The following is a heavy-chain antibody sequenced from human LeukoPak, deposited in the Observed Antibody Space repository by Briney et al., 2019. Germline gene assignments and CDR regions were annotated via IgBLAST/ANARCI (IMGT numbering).Heavy chain of an antibody. CDR1: GFTFSSYG. Sequence: GGSLRLSCAASGFTFSSYGMHWVRQAPGKGLEWVAVIPYDGSNKYYADSVKVRFTISRDNSKNTLYLQMNSLRAEDTAVYYCAKGDSITMVRGRMDVWGKGTTVTVSS. V-gene: IGHV3-30*18. D-gene: IGHD3-10*01. CDR3: AKGDSITMVRGRMDV. J-gene: IGHJ6*04. CDR2: IPYDGSNK.